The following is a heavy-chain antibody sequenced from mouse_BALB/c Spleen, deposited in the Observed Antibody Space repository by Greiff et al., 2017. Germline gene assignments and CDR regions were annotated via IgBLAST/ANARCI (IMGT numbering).Heavy chain of an antibody. CDR2: ISYDGSN. CDR3: ARGRGVYYGSSYSYYFDY. J-gene: IGHJ2*01. Sequence: EVQLQQSGPGLVKPSQSLSLTCSVTGYSITSGYYWNWIRQFPGNKLEWMGYISYDGSNNYNPSLKNRISITRDTSKNQFFLKLNSVTTEDTATYYCARGRGVYYGSSYSYYFDYWGQGTTLTVSS. CDR1: GYSITSGYY. V-gene: IGHV3-6*02. D-gene: IGHD1-1*01.